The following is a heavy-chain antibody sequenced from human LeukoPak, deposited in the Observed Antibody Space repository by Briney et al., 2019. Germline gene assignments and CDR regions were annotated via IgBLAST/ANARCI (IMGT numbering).Heavy chain of an antibody. J-gene: IGHJ6*02. CDR1: GGSISSGDYY. CDR2: IYYSGST. CDR3: ASSPYSGYELYGMDV. V-gene: IGHV4-30-4*01. Sequence: SQTPSLTCTVSGGSISSGDYYWSWIRQPPGKGLEWIGYIYYSGSTYYNPSLKSRVTISVDTSKNQFSLKLSSVTAADTAVYYCASSPYSGYELYGMDVWGQGTTVTVSS. D-gene: IGHD5-12*01.